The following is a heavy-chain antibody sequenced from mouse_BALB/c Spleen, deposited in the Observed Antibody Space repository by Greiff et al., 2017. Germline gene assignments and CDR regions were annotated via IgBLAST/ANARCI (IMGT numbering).Heavy chain of an antibody. CDR3: ATSSGYGSSWFAY. CDR2: IDPSDSET. D-gene: IGHD2-10*02. V-gene: IGHV1-69*02. CDR1: GYTFTSYW. Sequence: VQLQQPGAELVKPGAPVKLSCKASGYTFTSYWMNWVKQRPGRGLEWIGRIDPSDSETHYNQKFKDKATLTVDKSSSTAYIQLSSLTSEDSAVYYCATSSGYGSSWFAYWGQGTLVTVSA. J-gene: IGHJ3*01.